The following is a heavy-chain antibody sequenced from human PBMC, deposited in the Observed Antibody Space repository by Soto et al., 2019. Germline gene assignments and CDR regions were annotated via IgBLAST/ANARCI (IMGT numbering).Heavy chain of an antibody. CDR2: ISTYNGNT. D-gene: IGHD3-22*01. J-gene: IGHJ3*02. V-gene: IGHV1-18*01. CDR3: ARERDYYDSSGQRDAFDI. Sequence: QVQLVQSGAEVKKPGASVKVSCKASGYTFTTYGISWVRQAPGQGLEWMGWISTYNGNTYSAQKLQGRVTMTTDTSTSTAYMELRSLRSDATAVYYCARERDYYDSSGQRDAFDIWGQGTMVTVSS. CDR1: GYTFTTYG.